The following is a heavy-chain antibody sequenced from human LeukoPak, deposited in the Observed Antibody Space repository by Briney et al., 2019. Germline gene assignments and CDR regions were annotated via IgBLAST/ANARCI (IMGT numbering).Heavy chain of an antibody. D-gene: IGHD7-27*01. CDR3: VRDKGLTGDTCAFDI. V-gene: IGHV1-69*05. CDR2: FIPAFNTA. CDR1: GDTFDTYI. J-gene: IGHJ3*02. Sequence: SVKVSCKASGDTFDTYIISWVRQVPGQGLEWMGGFIPAFNTAHYARKFQGRVTITMDASTTTDFMEMSSLRFEDTAVYYCVRDKGLTGDTCAFDIWGQGTMVTVSS.